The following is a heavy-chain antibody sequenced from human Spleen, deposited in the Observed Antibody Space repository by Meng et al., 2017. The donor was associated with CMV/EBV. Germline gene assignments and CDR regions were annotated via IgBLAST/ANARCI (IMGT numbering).Heavy chain of an antibody. Sequence: GGSLRLSCAASGFTFSSYEMNWVRQAPGKGLEWVSYSSSRGSTIYYADSVQGRFTISRDNAKNSLYLQMNSLRAEDTAVYYCARDFIGVRPDYYYNGMDVWGQGTTVTVSS. CDR3: ARDFIGVRPDYYYNGMDV. V-gene: IGHV3-48*03. CDR1: GFTFSSYE. CDR2: SSSRGSTI. D-gene: IGHD6-6*01. J-gene: IGHJ6*02.